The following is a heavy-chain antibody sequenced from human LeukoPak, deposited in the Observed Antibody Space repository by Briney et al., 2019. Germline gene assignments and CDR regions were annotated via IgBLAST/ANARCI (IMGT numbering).Heavy chain of an antibody. D-gene: IGHD2-21*01. CDR3: ATYSYPYGLQI. J-gene: IGHJ6*02. CDR2: IYYSGST. V-gene: IGHV4-59*01. Sequence: SETLSLTCTVSGGSISSYYWSWIRQPPGKGLEWIGYIYYSGSTNYNPSLKSRVTISVDTSKNQFSLKLSSVTAADTAVYYCATYSYPYGLQIWGQGTTVTVSS. CDR1: GGSISSYY.